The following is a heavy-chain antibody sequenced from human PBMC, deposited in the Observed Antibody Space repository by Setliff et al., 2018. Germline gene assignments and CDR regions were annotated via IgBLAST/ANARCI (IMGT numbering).Heavy chain of an antibody. CDR1: GGSVSNSGFF. Sequence: SETLSLTCTVSGGSVSNSGFFWGWLRQAPGKGLEWIGNIYDSGSSNYNASLKSRLIITRDTSKNQISLKLTSVTAADTAVYYCARGTSNGYNYWQFDYWGQGALVTVSS. D-gene: IGHD5-12*01. CDR3: ARGTSNGYNYWQFDY. CDR2: IYDSGSS. J-gene: IGHJ4*02. V-gene: IGHV4-39*07.